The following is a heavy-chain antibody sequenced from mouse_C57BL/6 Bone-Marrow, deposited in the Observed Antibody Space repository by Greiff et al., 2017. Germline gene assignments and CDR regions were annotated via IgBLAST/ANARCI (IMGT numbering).Heavy chain of an antibody. CDR1: GYTFTSYW. J-gene: IGHJ1*03. V-gene: IGHV1-52*01. CDR3: ARKGYFDV. CDR2: IDPSDSET. Sequence: VQLQQPVAELVRPGSSVKLSCKASGYTFTSYWMHWVKQRPIQGLEWIGNIDPSDSETHYNQKFKDKATLTVDKSSSTAYMQLSSLTSEDSAVYYCARKGYFDVWGTGTTGTVAA.